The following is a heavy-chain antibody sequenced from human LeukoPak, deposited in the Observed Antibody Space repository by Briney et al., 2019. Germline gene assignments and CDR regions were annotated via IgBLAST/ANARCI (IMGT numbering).Heavy chain of an antibody. V-gene: IGHV3-30*03. CDR2: ISYDGSNK. D-gene: IGHD5-12*01. J-gene: IGHJ4*02. Sequence: GGSLRLSCAASGFTFSSYGMHWVRQAPGKGLEWVAVISYDGSNKYYADSVKGRFTISRDNSKNTLYLQMNSLRAEDTAVYYCARATTSGYDSGGYFDYWGQGTLVTVSS. CDR3: ARATTSGYDSGGYFDY. CDR1: GFTFSSYG.